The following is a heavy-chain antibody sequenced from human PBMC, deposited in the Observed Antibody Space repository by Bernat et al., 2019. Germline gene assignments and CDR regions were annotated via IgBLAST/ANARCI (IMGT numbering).Heavy chain of an antibody. CDR2: ISGSGGST. V-gene: IGHV3-23*01. Sequence: EVQLLESGGGLVQPGWSLRLSCAASGFTFSRYAMIWVPQAPGKGMELVSAISGSGGSTYYADSVKGRFTISRDNSKNTLYLQMNSLRAEDTAVYYCAKGIFFFNDTAKAEIYTLSLHGALPIW. CDR3: AKGIFFFNDTAKAEIYTLSLHGALPI. J-gene: IGHJ3*02. D-gene: IGHD3-3*02. CDR1: GFTFSRYA.